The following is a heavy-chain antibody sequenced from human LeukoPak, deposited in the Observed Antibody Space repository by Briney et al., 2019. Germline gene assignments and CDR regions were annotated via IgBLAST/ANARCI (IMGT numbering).Heavy chain of an antibody. CDR3: ARDLGIGWYMFDY. CDR1: GYTLTSHY. Sequence: ASVKVSCKASGYTLTSHYVHWVRQAPGQGLEWVGRINPSDGSTSYAQKFQGRVPMTWDTATGTVYMELSSLRSEDTAMYYCARDLGIGWYMFDYWGQGTLVTVSS. J-gene: IGHJ4*02. V-gene: IGHV1-46*01. D-gene: IGHD6-19*01. CDR2: INPSDGST.